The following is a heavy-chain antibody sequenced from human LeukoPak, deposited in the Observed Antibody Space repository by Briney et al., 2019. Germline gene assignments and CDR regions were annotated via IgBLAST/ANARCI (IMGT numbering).Heavy chain of an antibody. V-gene: IGHV5-51*01. J-gene: IGHJ4*02. D-gene: IGHD6-6*01. CDR3: ARQTEFSSSSLDH. Sequence: GESLKISCKGSGYNFITYWIGWVRQMPGKGLEWMGIIYPADSDTRYSPSFQGQVTISADKSISTAYLQWSSLKASDTAMYYCARQTEFSSSSLDHWRQGTLVTVSS. CDR2: IYPADSDT. CDR1: GYNFITYW.